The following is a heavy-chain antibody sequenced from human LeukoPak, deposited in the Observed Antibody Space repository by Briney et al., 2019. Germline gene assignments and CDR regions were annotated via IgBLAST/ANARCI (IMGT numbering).Heavy chain of an antibody. J-gene: IGHJ4*02. CDR3: ALPAYSSGSFDY. V-gene: IGHV1-69*04. CDR1: GYTFTRYA. Sequence: SVKVSCKASGYTFTRYAISWVRQAPGQGLEWMGRIIPILGIANYAQKFQGRVTITADKSTSTAYMELSSLRSEDTAVYYCALPAYSSGSFDYWGQGTLVTVSS. D-gene: IGHD6-19*01. CDR2: IIPILGIA.